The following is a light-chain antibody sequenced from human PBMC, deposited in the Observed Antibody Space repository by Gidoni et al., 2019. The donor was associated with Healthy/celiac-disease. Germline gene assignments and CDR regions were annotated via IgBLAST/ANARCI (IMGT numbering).Light chain of an antibody. CDR3: QQSYSTPWT. J-gene: IGKJ1*01. Sequence: DIQMTQSPSSLSASVGDRVTITCRASQSSSSYFNWYQQKPGKAPKLLIYAASSLQSGVPSRFSGSGSGTDFTLTISSLQPEDCATYYCQQSYSTPWTFGQGTKVEIK. V-gene: IGKV1-39*01. CDR1: QSSSSY. CDR2: AAS.